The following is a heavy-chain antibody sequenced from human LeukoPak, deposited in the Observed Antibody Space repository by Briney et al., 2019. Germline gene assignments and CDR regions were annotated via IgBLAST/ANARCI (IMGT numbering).Heavy chain of an antibody. J-gene: IGHJ4*02. CDR3: AKRGELLYY. D-gene: IGHD1-26*01. CDR2: ISGSGGST. CDR1: GFTFTSYG. Sequence: PGGTLRLSCAASGFTFTSYGMSWVRQAPGKGLEWVSAISGSGGSTYYADSVKGRFTISRDNSKNTLYLQMNSLRAEDTAVYYCAKRGELLYYWGQGTLVTVSS. V-gene: IGHV3-23*01.